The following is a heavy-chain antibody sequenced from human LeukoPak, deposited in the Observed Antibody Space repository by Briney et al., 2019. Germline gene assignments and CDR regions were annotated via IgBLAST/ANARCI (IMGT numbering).Heavy chain of an antibody. D-gene: IGHD5-18*01. CDR1: GGSISSYY. J-gene: IGHJ4*02. V-gene: IGHV4-39*01. Sequence: SETLSLTCAVSGGSISSYYWSWIRQPPGKGLEWIGSIYYSKNTYYNPSLKSRVTISADTSKNQFSLTLGSVSATDTAVYYCVSPRGFSYGYFDYWGQGTLVTVSS. CDR2: IYYSKNT. CDR3: VSPRGFSYGYFDY.